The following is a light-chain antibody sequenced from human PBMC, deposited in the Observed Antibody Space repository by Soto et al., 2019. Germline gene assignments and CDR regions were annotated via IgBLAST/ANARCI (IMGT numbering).Light chain of an antibody. Sequence: EMVLTQSPGTLSLSPGERATLSCRASQSISSNYLAWYQQKPGRAPRLLVYGASNRATGIPDRFSGSGSGTDFTLTISRLEPEDFAVYFCQRYGRSPSRYTFGQGTKLEI. V-gene: IGKV3-20*01. J-gene: IGKJ2*01. CDR2: GAS. CDR3: QRYGRSPSRYT. CDR1: QSISSNY.